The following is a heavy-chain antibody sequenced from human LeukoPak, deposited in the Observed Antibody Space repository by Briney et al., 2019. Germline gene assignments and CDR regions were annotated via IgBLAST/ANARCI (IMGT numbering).Heavy chain of an antibody. CDR3: ARGRPVLRYFDWLVFDY. J-gene: IGHJ4*02. CDR2: INHSGST. V-gene: IGHV4-34*01. Sequence: SETLSLTCAVYGGSFSGYCWSWIRQPPGKGLEWIGEINHSGSTNYNPSLKSRVTISVDTSKDQFSLKLSSVTAADTAVYYCARGRPVLRYFDWLVFDYWGQGTLVTVSS. CDR1: GGSFSGYC. D-gene: IGHD3-9*01.